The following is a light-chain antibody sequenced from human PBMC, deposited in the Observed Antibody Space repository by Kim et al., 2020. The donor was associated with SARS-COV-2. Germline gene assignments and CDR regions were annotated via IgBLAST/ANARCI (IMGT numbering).Light chain of an antibody. CDR3: QQYGSSSYT. Sequence: SPGERATLSCRASQSVSSSYLAWYQQRPGQAPRLLIYGASSRATGIPDRFSGSGSGTDFTLTISRLDPEDFAVYYCQQYGSSSYTFGQGTKLEI. V-gene: IGKV3-20*01. J-gene: IGKJ2*01. CDR2: GAS. CDR1: QSVSSSY.